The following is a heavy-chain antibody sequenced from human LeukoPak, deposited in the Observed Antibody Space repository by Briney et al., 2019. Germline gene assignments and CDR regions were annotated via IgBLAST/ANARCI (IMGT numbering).Heavy chain of an antibody. D-gene: IGHD5-18*01. V-gene: IGHV3-33*06. J-gene: IGHJ4*02. CDR1: GFTFSSYG. Sequence: GRSMTLSCAASGFTFSSYGMHWVRQAAGKGLEGVAVIWYDGSNKYYADSVEGRFTISRDNSKNTLYLQMNSLRAEDTAVYYCAKDLGLYSYGYMDFDYWGQGTLVTVSS. CDR3: AKDLGLYSYGYMDFDY. CDR2: IWYDGSNK.